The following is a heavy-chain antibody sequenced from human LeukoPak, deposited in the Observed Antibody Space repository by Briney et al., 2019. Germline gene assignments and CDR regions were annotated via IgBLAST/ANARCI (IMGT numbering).Heavy chain of an antibody. Sequence: SETLSLTCTVSGGSISSYYWSWIRQPPGKGLEWIGYIYYSGSTNYNPSFKSRVTISVDTSKNQFSLKLSSVTAADTAVYYCARDRITGWFDPWGQGTLVTVSS. CDR3: ARDRITGWFDP. D-gene: IGHD3-16*01. V-gene: IGHV4-59*01. CDR1: GGSISSYY. CDR2: IYYSGST. J-gene: IGHJ5*02.